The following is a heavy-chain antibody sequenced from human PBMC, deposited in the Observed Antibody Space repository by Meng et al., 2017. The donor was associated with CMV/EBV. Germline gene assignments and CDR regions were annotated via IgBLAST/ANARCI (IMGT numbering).Heavy chain of an antibody. CDR2: ISAYNGNT. J-gene: IGHJ6*02. CDR1: GYTFTSYG. Sequence: ASVKVSCKASGYTFTSYGISWVRQAPGQGLEWMGWISAYNGNTNYPQKLQGRVTMTTDTSTSTAYMELRSLRSDDTAVYFCARTSYYGFWSGYSPHYYGMDVWGQGTTVTVSS. V-gene: IGHV1-18*01. CDR3: ARTSYYGFWSGYSPHYYGMDV. D-gene: IGHD3-3*01.